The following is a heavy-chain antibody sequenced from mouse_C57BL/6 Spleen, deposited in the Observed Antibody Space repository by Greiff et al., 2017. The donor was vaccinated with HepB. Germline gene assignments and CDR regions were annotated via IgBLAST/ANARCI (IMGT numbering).Heavy chain of an antibody. CDR3: ARELGSYYCDY. V-gene: IGHV1-72*01. CDR2: IEPNSGGT. CDR1: GYTFTSYW. J-gene: IGHJ2*01. D-gene: IGHD4-1*01. Sequence: VQLQQSGAELVKPGASVKLSCKASGYTFTSYWMHWVKQRPGRGLEWIGRIEPNSGGTKYNEKLKSKATLTVDKPSSTAYMQLSILTYEDSAVYYCARELGSYYCDYWGQGTTLTVSS.